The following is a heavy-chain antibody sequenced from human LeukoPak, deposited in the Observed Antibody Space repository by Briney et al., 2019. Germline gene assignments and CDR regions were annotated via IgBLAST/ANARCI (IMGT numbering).Heavy chain of an antibody. CDR1: GFTFSTYG. Sequence: GGTLRLSCAASGFTFSTYGMNWVRQAPGNGLEWVSSISGSGGSTYYADSVKGRFTISRDNSKNTLHLQMNSLRAEDTAVYYCAGRGSGSYFDYWGQGTLVTVSS. CDR3: AGRGSGSYFDY. CDR2: ISGSGGST. V-gene: IGHV3-23*01. J-gene: IGHJ4*02. D-gene: IGHD3-10*01.